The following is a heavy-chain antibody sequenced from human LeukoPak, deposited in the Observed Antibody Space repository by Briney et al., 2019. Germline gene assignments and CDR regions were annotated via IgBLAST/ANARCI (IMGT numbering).Heavy chain of an antibody. J-gene: IGHJ6*02. V-gene: IGHV4-39*07. CDR1: GGSISSSSYY. CDR3: ARDIAVVEGYDYYYYGMDV. CDR2: IYYSGST. D-gene: IGHD6-19*01. Sequence: SSETLSLTCTVSGGSISSSSYYWGWIRQPPGKGLEWIGSIYYSGSTYYNPSLKSRVTISVDTSKNQFSLKLSSVTAADTAVYYCARDIAVVEGYDYYYYGMDVWGQGTTVTVSS.